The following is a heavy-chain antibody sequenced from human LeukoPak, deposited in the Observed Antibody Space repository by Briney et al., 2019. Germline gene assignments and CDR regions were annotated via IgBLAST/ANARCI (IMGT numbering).Heavy chain of an antibody. Sequence: SETLSLTCAVYGGSFSGYYWSWIRQPPGRGLEWIGEIDHGGSTNYNPSLKSRVTMSVDTSKNQFSLKLSSVTAADTAVYHCASSSRVRQQLVYYWGQGTLVTVSS. V-gene: IGHV4-34*01. CDR2: IDHGGST. J-gene: IGHJ4*02. CDR1: GGSFSGYY. D-gene: IGHD6-13*01. CDR3: ASSSRVRQQLVYY.